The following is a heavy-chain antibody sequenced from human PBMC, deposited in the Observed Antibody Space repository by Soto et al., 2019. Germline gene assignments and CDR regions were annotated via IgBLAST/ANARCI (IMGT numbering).Heavy chain of an antibody. CDR1: GFTFSSYT. CDR2: ISYDGSNK. J-gene: IGHJ3*02. Sequence: GGSLRLSCAASGFTFSSYTMHWVRQAPGKGLEWVAVISYDGSNKYYADSVKGRFTISRDNSKNTLYLQMNSLRAEDTAVYYCAYVHYYDSSGYYFGEVRDAFDSWGQGTMVTVSS. D-gene: IGHD3-22*01. V-gene: IGHV3-30-3*01. CDR3: AYVHYYDSSGYYFGEVRDAFDS.